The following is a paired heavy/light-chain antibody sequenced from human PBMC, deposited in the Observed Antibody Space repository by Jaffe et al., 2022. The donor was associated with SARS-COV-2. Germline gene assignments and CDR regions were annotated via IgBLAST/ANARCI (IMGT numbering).Light chain of an antibody. J-gene: IGLJ3*02. CDR3: QSYDSSLSGSV. V-gene: IGLV1-40*01. CDR2: ADH. CDR1: SSNIGANYD. Sequence: QSVLTQPPSVSGAPGQRVTISCTGSSSNIGANYDVHWYQQLPGTAPKLLIYADHYRPSGVPDRFSGSKSGTSASLAISGLQAEDGADYYCQSYDSSLSGSVFGGGTKLTVL.
Heavy chain of an antibody. CDR3: ARGGVSGSHLGWSDP. CDR1: GGTFSRYV. CDR2: IIPISGTP. D-gene: IGHD1-26*01. Sequence: QVQLVQSGAEVKKPGSSVKVSCKASGGTFSRYVISWVRQAPGQGLEWMGGIIPISGTPRYAQRFQGRVTITADESTSTGYMELTSLRSEDTAVYFCARGGVSGSHLGWSDPWGQGTLVTVSS. J-gene: IGHJ5*02. V-gene: IGHV1-69*01.